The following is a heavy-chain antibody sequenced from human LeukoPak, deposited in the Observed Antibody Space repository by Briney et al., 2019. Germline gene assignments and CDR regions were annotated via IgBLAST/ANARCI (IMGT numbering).Heavy chain of an antibody. D-gene: IGHD6-6*01. CDR2: MYYSGST. CDR3: ARATRAARHFDY. J-gene: IGHJ4*02. CDR1: GFTFSSYE. V-gene: IGHV4-39*07. Sequence: GSLRLSCAASGFTFSSYEMNWVRQAPGKGLEWIVSMYYSGSTYNNPSLKSRVTISVDTSKNQFSLKLSSVTAADTAVYYCARATRAARHFDYWGQGTLVTVSS.